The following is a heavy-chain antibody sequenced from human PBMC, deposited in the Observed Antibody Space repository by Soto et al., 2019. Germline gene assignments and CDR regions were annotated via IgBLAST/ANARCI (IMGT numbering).Heavy chain of an antibody. CDR3: ARSLCGNDCYSVAPFDY. CDR2: IYTGDSDT. Sequence: GESLKISCKGSGYSFTTYWIGWVRQMPGKGLEWMGIIYTGDSDTRYSPSFEGQVTFSVDKSTSIAYLQWSSLKASDTAMYYCARSLCGNDCYSVAPFDYWGQGTQVTVSS. D-gene: IGHD2-21*02. J-gene: IGHJ4*02. V-gene: IGHV5-51*01. CDR1: GYSFTTYW.